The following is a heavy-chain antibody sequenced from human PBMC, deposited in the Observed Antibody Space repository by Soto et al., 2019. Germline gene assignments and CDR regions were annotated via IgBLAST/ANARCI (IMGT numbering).Heavy chain of an antibody. CDR2: IYSAGST. Sequence: EVQLVESGGGLVQPGGSLRLSCAASGLTVSSNYMSWVRQAPGKGLEWVSVIYSAGSTYYADSVKGRFTISRDNSKNTLYLEMNSLRAEDTAVYYCARARWGTGVDVWGQGTTVTVSS. J-gene: IGHJ6*02. D-gene: IGHD3-16*01. V-gene: IGHV3-66*01. CDR3: ARARWGTGVDV. CDR1: GLTVSSNY.